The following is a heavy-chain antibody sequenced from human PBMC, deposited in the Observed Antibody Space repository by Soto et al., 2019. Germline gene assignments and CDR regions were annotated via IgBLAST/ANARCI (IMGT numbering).Heavy chain of an antibody. Sequence: QVQLVQSGAEVKKPGASVKVYCKASGYTFTSYDINWVRQATGQGLEWMGWMNPNSGNTGYAQKFQGRVTMTRNTSISTAYMELSSLRSEDTAVYYCARGHVNYDSSGYYGDNWFDPWGQGTLVTVSS. CDR2: MNPNSGNT. D-gene: IGHD3-22*01. J-gene: IGHJ5*02. V-gene: IGHV1-8*01. CDR1: GYTFTSYD. CDR3: ARGHVNYDSSGYYGDNWFDP.